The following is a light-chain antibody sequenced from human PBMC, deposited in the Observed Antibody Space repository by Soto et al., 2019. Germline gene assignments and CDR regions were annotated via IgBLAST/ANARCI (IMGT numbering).Light chain of an antibody. J-gene: IGKJ1*01. Sequence: EIVLTQSPGTLSLSPGKRATLSCRASQSISSSYLVWYQQRPGQAPRLLIYGASSRATGIPDRFSGSGSGTEFTLTISRLEPEDFAVYYCQQYGSSSWTFGQGTKVDIK. CDR3: QQYGSSSWT. CDR1: QSISSSY. V-gene: IGKV3-20*01. CDR2: GAS.